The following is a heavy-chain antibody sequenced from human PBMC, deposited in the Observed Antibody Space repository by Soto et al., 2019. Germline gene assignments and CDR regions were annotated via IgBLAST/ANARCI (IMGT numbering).Heavy chain of an antibody. CDR1: GFTVSSNY. Sequence: PGGSLRLSCAASGFTVSSNYMSWVRQAPGKGLEWVSVIYSGGSTYYADSVKGRFTISRDNSKNTLYLQMNSLRAEDTAVYYCARNYDFWSGFNGFDYWGQGTLVTVSS. CDR2: IYSGGST. J-gene: IGHJ4*02. CDR3: ARNYDFWSGFNGFDY. D-gene: IGHD3-3*01. V-gene: IGHV3-66*01.